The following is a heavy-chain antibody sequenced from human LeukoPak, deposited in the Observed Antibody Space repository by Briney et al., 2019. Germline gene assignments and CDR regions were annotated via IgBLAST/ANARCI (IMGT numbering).Heavy chain of an antibody. D-gene: IGHD2-21*02. J-gene: IGHJ4*02. Sequence: GASVKVSCMASGYALTGNDFYWVRQAPGQGLEYMGSVNPFTGDTNYAQKFQGRVTMTRDTSRNTAYMELSGLTSDDTAMYYCAPRPRPVTIGPFDYWGQGTLVTVSS. V-gene: IGHV1-2*02. CDR1: GYALTGND. CDR2: VNPFTGDT. CDR3: APRPRPVTIGPFDY.